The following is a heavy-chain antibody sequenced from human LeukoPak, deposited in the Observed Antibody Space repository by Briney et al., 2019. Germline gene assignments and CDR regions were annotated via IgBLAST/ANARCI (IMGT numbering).Heavy chain of an antibody. CDR1: GFTFSSSW. V-gene: IGHV3-7*03. D-gene: IGHD3-3*01. J-gene: IGHJ4*02. Sequence: GGSLRLSCAASGFTFSSSWMTWVRRAPGKGLEWVANIKEDGSEKYYVDSVKGRFTISRDNAKNSLYLQMNSLRAEDTAVYYCAKANDFWSGPGVYWGQGTLVTVSS. CDR3: AKANDFWSGPGVY. CDR2: IKEDGSEK.